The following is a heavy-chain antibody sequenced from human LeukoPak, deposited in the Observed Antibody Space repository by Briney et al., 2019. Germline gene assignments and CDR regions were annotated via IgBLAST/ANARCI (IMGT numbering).Heavy chain of an antibody. CDR2: IYTSGST. CDR1: GIYINSFL. J-gene: IGHJ6*03. D-gene: IGHD4/OR15-4a*01. Sequence: SETLSLTWSGFGIYINSFLWRWSRQPAGKGLEWIGRIYTSGSTNYNPSLKSRVTMSVDTSKNQFSLKLSSVTAADTAVYYCACDIEDIYGDKLYSYYYYMDVWGKGTTVTVSS. V-gene: IGHV4-4*07. CDR3: ACDIEDIYGDKLYSYYYYMDV.